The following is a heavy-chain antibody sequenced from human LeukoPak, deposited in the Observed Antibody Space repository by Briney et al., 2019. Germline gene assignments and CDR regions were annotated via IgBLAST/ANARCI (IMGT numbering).Heavy chain of an antibody. CDR2: INPNTGVT. V-gene: IGHV1-2*02. J-gene: IGHJ4*02. D-gene: IGHD6-6*01. CDR1: GYTFTGQY. CDR3: ASYPRYSRSPPFDY. Sequence: ASVKVSCKASGYTFTGQYMHWVRQAPGQGLEWMGWINPNTGVTNYAQRLQGRVTMTRDTTISTAYMELSRLTSDDTAVYFCASYPRYSRSPPFDYWGQGTLVTVSS.